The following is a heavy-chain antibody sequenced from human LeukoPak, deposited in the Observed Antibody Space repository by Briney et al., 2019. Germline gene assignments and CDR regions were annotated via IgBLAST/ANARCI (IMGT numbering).Heavy chain of an antibody. CDR2: ISSSSSYI. CDR3: ASLYGDQVPY. V-gene: IGHV3-21*01. CDR1: GFTFSSYS. Sequence: GGSLRLSCAASGFTFSSYSMNWVRPAPGKGLEWVSSISSSSSYIYYADSVKGRFTISRDNAKNSLYLQMNSLRAEDTAVYYCASLYGDQVPYWGQGTLVTVSS. J-gene: IGHJ4*02. D-gene: IGHD4-17*01.